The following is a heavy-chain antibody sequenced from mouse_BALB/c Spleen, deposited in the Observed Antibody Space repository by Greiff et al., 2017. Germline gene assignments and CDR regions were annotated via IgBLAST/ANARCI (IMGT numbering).Heavy chain of an antibody. D-gene: IGHD1-3*01. J-gene: IGHJ2*01. V-gene: IGHV5-6-5*01. CDR1: GFTFSSYA. CDR2: ISSGGST. CDR3: TRDRSDYFDY. Sequence: EVKLMESGGGLVKPGGSLKLSCAASGFTFSSYAMSWVRQTPEKRLEWVASISSGGSTYYPDSVKGRFTISRDNARNILYLQMSSLRSEDTAMYYCTRDRSDYFDYWGQGTTLTVSS.